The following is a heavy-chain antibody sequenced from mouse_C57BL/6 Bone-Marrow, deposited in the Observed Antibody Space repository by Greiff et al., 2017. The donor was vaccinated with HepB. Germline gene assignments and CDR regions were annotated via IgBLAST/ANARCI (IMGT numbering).Heavy chain of an antibody. CDR2: IDPEDGET. D-gene: IGHD3-2*02. CDR3: ARDSSGYDYAMEY. CDR1: GFNIKDYY. V-gene: IGHV14-2*01. Sequence: EVMLVESGAELVKPGASVKLSCTASGFNIKDYYMHWVKQRTEQGLEWIGRIDPEDGETKYATKFQGKATITADTSSNTAYLQRSSLTSEDTAVYYCARDSSGYDYAMEYWGQGTSVTVTA. J-gene: IGHJ4*01.